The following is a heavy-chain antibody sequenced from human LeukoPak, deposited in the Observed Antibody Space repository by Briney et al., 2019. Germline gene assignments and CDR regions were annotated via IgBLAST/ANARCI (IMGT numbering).Heavy chain of an antibody. D-gene: IGHD3-10*01. Sequence: PGRSLRLSCAASGFTFSSYSMNWVRQAPGKGLEWVSYISSSSSTIYYADSVKGRFTISRDNAKNSLYLQMNSLRDADTAVFYCARVGYYGSGNYYNYYYGMDVWGQGTTVTVSS. CDR2: ISSSSSTI. V-gene: IGHV3-48*02. CDR1: GFTFSSYS. CDR3: ARVGYYGSGNYYNYYYGMDV. J-gene: IGHJ6*02.